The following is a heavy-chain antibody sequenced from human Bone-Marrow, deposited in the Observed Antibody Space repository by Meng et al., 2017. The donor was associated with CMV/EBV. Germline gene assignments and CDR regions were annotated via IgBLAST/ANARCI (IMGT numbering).Heavy chain of an antibody. V-gene: IGHV4-38-2*02. CDR1: GYSISSGYF. D-gene: IGHD3-3*01. J-gene: IGHJ4*02. CDR3: ALGSVRVYGVVLLGGYFDF. CDR2: IHHSGTT. Sequence: SETLSLTCSVSGYSISSGYFWGWIRQPPGKGLEWIGSIHHSGTTYYNPSLESRFTLSLDGPNNQFSLKLSSVTAADTAVYYCALGSVRVYGVVLLGGYFDFWGQGTLVTVSS.